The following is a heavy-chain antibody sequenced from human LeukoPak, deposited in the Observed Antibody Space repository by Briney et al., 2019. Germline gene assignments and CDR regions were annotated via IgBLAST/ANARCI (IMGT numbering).Heavy chain of an antibody. CDR2: INHSGST. CDR3: ARGENLYYYGSGRKYYFDY. V-gene: IGHV4-34*01. Sequence: GSLRLSCAASGFTFTNYVIHWVRQPPGKGLEWIGEINHSGSTNYNPSLKSRVTISVDTSKNQFSLKLSSVTAADTAVYYCARGENLYYYGSGRKYYFDYWGQGTLVTVSS. D-gene: IGHD3-10*01. J-gene: IGHJ4*02. CDR1: GFTFTNYV.